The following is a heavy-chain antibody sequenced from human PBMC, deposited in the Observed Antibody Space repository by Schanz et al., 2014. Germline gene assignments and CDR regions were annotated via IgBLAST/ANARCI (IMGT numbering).Heavy chain of an antibody. CDR3: AKDVDFWSGYYLDY. CDR2: INPNTGGT. J-gene: IGHJ4*02. D-gene: IGHD3-3*01. Sequence: QVQLVQSGAEVKKPGASVKVSCRASGYPFTSDSMHWVRQAPGQGLEWMGMINPNTGGTNFAQKFQGWVTMTRDTSISTAYMELSGLRSEDTAVYYCAKDVDFWSGYYLDYWGQGTLVTVSS. V-gene: IGHV1-2*04. CDR1: GYPFTSDS.